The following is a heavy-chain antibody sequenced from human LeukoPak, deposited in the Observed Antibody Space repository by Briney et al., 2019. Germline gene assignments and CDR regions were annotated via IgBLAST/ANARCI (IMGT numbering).Heavy chain of an antibody. CDR2: IIPIFGTA. CDR3: ARASYCSGGSCYNYYYYYYMDV. D-gene: IGHD2-15*01. J-gene: IGHJ6*03. Sequence: SVKVSRKASGGTFSSYAISWVRQAPGQGLEWMGRIIPIFGTANYAQKFQGRVTITTDESTSTAYMELSSLRSEDTAVYYCARASYCSGGSCYNYYYYYYMDVWGKGTTVTVSS. CDR1: GGTFSSYA. V-gene: IGHV1-69*05.